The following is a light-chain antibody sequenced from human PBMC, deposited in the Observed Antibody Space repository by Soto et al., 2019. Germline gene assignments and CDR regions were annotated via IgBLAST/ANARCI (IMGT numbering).Light chain of an antibody. V-gene: IGKV3-11*01. Sequence: EIVLTQSPATLSLSPGERATLSCRASQSVSTYLAWYQQKPGQAPRLLIYDASNRATGIPARISGSGSGTDFTRTISSLDPEDFAVYDCQQRSNWPLTFVQGTKMEIK. CDR1: QSVSTY. J-gene: IGKJ2*01. CDR3: QQRSNWPLT. CDR2: DAS.